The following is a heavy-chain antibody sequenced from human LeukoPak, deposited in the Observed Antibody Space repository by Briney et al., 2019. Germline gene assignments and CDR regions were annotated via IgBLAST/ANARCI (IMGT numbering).Heavy chain of an antibody. V-gene: IGHV1-8*01. D-gene: IGHD3-10*01. CDR1: GYTFTSYD. J-gene: IGHJ4*02. Sequence: ASVKVSCKASGYTFTSYDINWVRQATGQGLEWMGWMNPNSGNTGYAQKLQGRVTMTTDTSTSTAYMELRSLRSDDTAVYYCARATGRVVRGITWRYFDYWGQGTLVTVSS. CDR2: MNPNSGNT. CDR3: ARATGRVVRGITWRYFDY.